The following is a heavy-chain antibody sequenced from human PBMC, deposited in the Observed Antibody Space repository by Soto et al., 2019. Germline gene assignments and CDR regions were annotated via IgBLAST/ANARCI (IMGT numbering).Heavy chain of an antibody. CDR2: ISGSGGST. D-gene: IGHD3-22*01. V-gene: IGHV3-23*01. Sequence: GGSLRLSCVASGFTFSRYVMTWVRQAPGKGLEWVSAISGSGGSTYYADSVKGRFTISRDNSKNTLYLQMNSLRAEDTALYYCAKDPYYDSSGYPDAFDXWGQGTMVTVSS. CDR1: GFTFSRYV. CDR3: AKDPYYDSSGYPDAFDX. J-gene: IGHJ3*02.